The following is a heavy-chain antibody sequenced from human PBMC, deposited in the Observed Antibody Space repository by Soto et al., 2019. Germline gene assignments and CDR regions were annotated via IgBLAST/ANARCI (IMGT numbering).Heavy chain of an antibody. V-gene: IGHV1-46*01. D-gene: IGHD6-13*01. CDR3: TRTSISSPDGFDL. J-gene: IGHJ4*02. Sequence: QVQLVQSGAEVKKPGASVKVSCKASGYSFTNYYMHWVRQAPGQGLEYMGVIHPNGGGTSYAKKFQGRVTLTSDRSTSSTYMALSSLGSDDTAVYYCTRTSISSPDGFDLWRQGTLVTVSS. CDR2: IHPNGGGT. CDR1: GYSFTNYY.